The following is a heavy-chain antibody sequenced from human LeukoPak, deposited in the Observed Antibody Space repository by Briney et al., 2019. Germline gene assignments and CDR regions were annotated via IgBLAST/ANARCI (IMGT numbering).Heavy chain of an antibody. V-gene: IGHV5-51*01. D-gene: IGHD4-17*01. J-gene: IGHJ4*02. CDR3: ARHLLTTTVTVIDY. CDR2: IYPGDSDT. CDR1: GYNFTNYW. Sequence: GESLKISCKGSGYNFTNYWIGWVRQMPGKGLEWMGMIYPGDSDTRYSPSFQGQVTISADKSIITAYLQWSSVKASDTAMYYCARHLLTTTVTVIDYWGQGTLITVSS.